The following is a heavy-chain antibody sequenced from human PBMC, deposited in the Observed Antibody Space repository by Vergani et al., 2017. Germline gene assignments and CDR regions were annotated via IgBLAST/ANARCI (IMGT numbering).Heavy chain of an antibody. Sequence: QVQLVESGGGLVKPGGSLRLSCAASGFTFSDYYMSWIRQAPGEGLEWVSYISSSGSTIYYADSVKGRFTISRDNAKNTLYLQKNSLRAEDTAVYYCAKTRRHYDYVWGSYRYVWFDPWGQGTLVTVSS. D-gene: IGHD3-16*02. CDR1: GFTFSDYY. CDR2: ISSSGSTI. CDR3: AKTRRHYDYVWGSYRYVWFDP. V-gene: IGHV3-11*01. J-gene: IGHJ5*02.